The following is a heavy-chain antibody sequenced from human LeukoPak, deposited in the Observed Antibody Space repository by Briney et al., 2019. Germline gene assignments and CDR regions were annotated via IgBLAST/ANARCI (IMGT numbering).Heavy chain of an antibody. V-gene: IGHV4-34*01. CDR3: ARGGGDSSGYYYDY. CDR1: GGSFSGYY. CDR2: INHSGST. Sequence: SETLSLTCAVYGGSFSGYYWSWIRQPPGKGLEWIGEINHSGSTNYNPSLKSRVTTSVDTSKNQFSLKLSSVTAADTAVYYCARGGGDSSGYYYDYWGQGTLVTVSS. D-gene: IGHD3-22*01. J-gene: IGHJ4*02.